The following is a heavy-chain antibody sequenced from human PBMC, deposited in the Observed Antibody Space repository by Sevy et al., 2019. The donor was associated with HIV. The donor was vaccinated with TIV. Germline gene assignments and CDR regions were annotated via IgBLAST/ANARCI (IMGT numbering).Heavy chain of an antibody. Sequence: GGSLRLSCAASGFTFSTYSMNWVRQAPGKGLEWVSYISSSSRTIFYADSVKGRFTISRDNAKKSLYLQMDSLTAEDTAVYYCARDEQTYGDYDYFDYWGQVTLVTVSS. CDR2: ISSSSRTI. CDR3: ARDEQTYGDYDYFDY. J-gene: IGHJ4*02. CDR1: GFTFSTYS. V-gene: IGHV3-48*01. D-gene: IGHD4-17*01.